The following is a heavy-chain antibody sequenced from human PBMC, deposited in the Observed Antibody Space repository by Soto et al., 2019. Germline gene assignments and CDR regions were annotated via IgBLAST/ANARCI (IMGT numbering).Heavy chain of an antibody. D-gene: IGHD2-2*01. V-gene: IGHV4-31*03. CDR2: IYYSGST. CDR3: ARDRCPSCSTPGDAFDI. Sequence: SETLSLTCTVSGVSISSGGYYWSWIRQHPGKGLEWIGYIYYSGSTYYNPSLKSRVTISVDTSKNQFSLKLSSVTAADTAVYYCARDRCPSCSTPGDAFDISGQGTMDIVSS. CDR1: GVSISSGGYY. J-gene: IGHJ3*02.